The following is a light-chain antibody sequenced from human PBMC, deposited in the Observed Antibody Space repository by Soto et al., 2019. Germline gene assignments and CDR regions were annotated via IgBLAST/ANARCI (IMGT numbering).Light chain of an antibody. Sequence: DIQLTQSPSILSASVGDRVTMACRASQGISKYLAWYQQRPGKAPKLLIYAASTLQTGVPSRFSGSGSGTEFTLTISSLQPEDFATYHCQQLTSYPRSTFGQGTRL. J-gene: IGKJ5*01. CDR1: QGISKY. CDR3: QQLTSYPRST. CDR2: AAS. V-gene: IGKV1-9*01.